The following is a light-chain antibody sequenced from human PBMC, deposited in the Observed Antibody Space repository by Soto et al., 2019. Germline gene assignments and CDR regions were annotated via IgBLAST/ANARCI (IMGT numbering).Light chain of an antibody. CDR2: DAS. CDR3: QQYGSSPPFT. J-gene: IGKJ3*01. Sequence: EIVLTQSPATLSLSPGERATLSCRASQSISNYLAWYQQKPGQAPRLLIYDASTRATGIPARFSGSASGTDFTLTISSLEPEDFAVYYCQQYGSSPPFTFGPGTKVDIK. V-gene: IGKV3-11*01. CDR1: QSISNY.